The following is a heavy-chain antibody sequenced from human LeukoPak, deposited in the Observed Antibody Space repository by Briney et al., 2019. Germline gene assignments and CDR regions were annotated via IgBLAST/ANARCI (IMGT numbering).Heavy chain of an antibody. CDR1: GGSISSFSSY. V-gene: IGHV4-39*01. D-gene: IGHD2-15*01. J-gene: IGHJ4*02. CDR3: ARQGSAYYFDF. CDR2: VYYSGRA. Sequence: SETLSLTCSVSGGSISSFSSYWGWIRQPPGQGLEWIASVYYSGRANYSPSLKSRITISVDTSQNQFSLQLSSVTATDTAVYYCARQGSAYYFDFWGQGVLVTVSS.